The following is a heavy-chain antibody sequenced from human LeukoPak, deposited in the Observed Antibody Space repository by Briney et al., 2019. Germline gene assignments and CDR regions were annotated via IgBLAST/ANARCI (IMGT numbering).Heavy chain of an antibody. J-gene: IGHJ6*03. D-gene: IGHD3-10*01. Sequence: PGGSLRLSCAASGFPFSNAWMSWVRQTPGKGLEWVGRIKSKTDGGTTDYAAPVKGRFTISRDDSKTTLYLQMNSLKTEDTAVYYCTTASGRLSYYYYYYMDVWGKGTTVTVSS. V-gene: IGHV3-15*01. CDR2: IKSKTDGGTT. CDR3: TTASGRLSYYYYYYMDV. CDR1: GFPFSNAW.